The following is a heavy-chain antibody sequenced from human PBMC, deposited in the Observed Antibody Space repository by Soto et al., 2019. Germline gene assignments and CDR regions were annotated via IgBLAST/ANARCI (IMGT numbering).Heavy chain of an antibody. D-gene: IGHD2-21*02. J-gene: IGHJ4*02. Sequence: EVELVESGGGVAQPGGSLRLSCAVSGFTFSHYWMHWVRQAPGGGLEWVPGINGDGRTTTYAESVKGRFTISRENAKNTMSLQMTSLRDADTAVYFCARAPHYGGNSGPEDSWGQGTLVTVSS. CDR2: INGDGRTT. V-gene: IGHV3-74*03. CDR3: ARAPHYGGNSGPEDS. CDR1: GFTFSHYW.